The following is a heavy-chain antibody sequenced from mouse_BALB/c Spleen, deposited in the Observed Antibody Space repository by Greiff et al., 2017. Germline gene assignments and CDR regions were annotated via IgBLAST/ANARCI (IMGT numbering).Heavy chain of an antibody. D-gene: IGHD2-1*01. CDR1: GYTFSSYW. CDR3: AREAYGNYVGFAY. Sequence: LVESGAELMKPGASVKISCKATGYTFSSYWIEWVKQRPGHGLEWIGEILPGSGSTNYNEKFKGKATFTADTSSNTAYMQLSSLTSEDSAVYYCAREAYGNYVGFAYWGQGTLVTVSA. CDR2: ILPGSGST. V-gene: IGHV1-9*01. J-gene: IGHJ3*01.